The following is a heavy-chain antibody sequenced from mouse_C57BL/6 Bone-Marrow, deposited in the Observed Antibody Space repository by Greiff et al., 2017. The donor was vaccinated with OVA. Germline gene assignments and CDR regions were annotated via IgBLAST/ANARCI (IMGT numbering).Heavy chain of an antibody. D-gene: IGHD2-14*01. CDR2: ISSGGSYT. CDR1: GFTFSSYG. J-gene: IGHJ2*01. Sequence: EVKLVESGGDLVKPGGSLKLSCAASGFTFSSYGMSWVRQTPDKRLEWVATISSGGSYTYYPDSVKGRFTISRDNAKNTLYLQRSSLKSEDTAMYYCASQIGAHFDYWGQGTTLTVSS. V-gene: IGHV5-6*02. CDR3: ASQIGAHFDY.